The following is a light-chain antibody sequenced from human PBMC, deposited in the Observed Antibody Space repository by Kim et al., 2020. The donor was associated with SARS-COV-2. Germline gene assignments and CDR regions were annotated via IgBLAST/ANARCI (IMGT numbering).Light chain of an antibody. CDR1: SSNIGSNN. CDR2: SNN. J-gene: IGLJ3*02. Sequence: QSVLTQPPSMSGTPGQRVTISCSGGSSNIGSNNVNWYQQLPGSSPKLLIYSNNQRPSGVPDRVSGSKSGTSASLAISGLQSDDEATYYCAAWDDSLNGRVFGGGTKLAVL. CDR3: AAWDDSLNGRV. V-gene: IGLV1-44*01.